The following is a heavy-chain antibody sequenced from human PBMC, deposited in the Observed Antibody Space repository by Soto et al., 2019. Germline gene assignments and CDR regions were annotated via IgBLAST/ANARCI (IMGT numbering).Heavy chain of an antibody. J-gene: IGHJ4*02. CDR2: IYWDDDK. Sequence: SGPTLVNPTQTLTLPCTFSGFSLSTSGVGVGWIRQHPGKALEWLALIYWDDDKRYSPSLKSRLTITKDTSKNQVVLTMTNMDPVDTAIYYCAHSPSSITIGPLDYWGQGTLVTVS. D-gene: IGHD6-13*01. V-gene: IGHV2-5*02. CDR1: GFSLSTSGVG. CDR3: AHSPSSITIGPLDY.